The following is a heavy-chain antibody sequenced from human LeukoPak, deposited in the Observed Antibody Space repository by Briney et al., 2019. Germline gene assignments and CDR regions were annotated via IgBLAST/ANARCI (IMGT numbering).Heavy chain of an antibody. CDR1: GYTFTSYY. D-gene: IGHD2-2*01. CDR3: ARAGVVVVPAARWAYYYYMDV. CDR2: INPSGGSI. Sequence: ASVKVSCKASGYTFTSYYIHWVRQAPGQGLEWMGIINPSGGSITYAQKFQGRVTMTRDMSTSTVYMELSSLRSVDTAVYYCARAGVVVVPAARWAYYYYMDVWGKGTTVTVSS. J-gene: IGHJ6*03. V-gene: IGHV1-46*01.